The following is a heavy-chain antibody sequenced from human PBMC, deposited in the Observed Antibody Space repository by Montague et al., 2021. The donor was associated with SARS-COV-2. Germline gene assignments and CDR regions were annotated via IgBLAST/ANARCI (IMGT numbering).Heavy chain of an antibody. Sequence: SLRLSCAASGFTISNYWMGWVRQAPGKGLEWVANIHQDGGAKDYVDSVKGRFTISRDNAKNRLYLEMNSLRVEDSAIYYCARNELWGQGTLVTVSS. CDR2: IHQDGGAK. V-gene: IGHV3-7*01. J-gene: IGHJ4*02. CDR1: GFTISNYW. CDR3: ARNEL.